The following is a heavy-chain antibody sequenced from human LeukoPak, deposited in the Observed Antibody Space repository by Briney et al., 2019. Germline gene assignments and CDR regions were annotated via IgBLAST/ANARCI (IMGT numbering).Heavy chain of an antibody. CDR3: AKDREFVVVPAAHFDY. V-gene: IGHV3-7*03. J-gene: IGHJ4*02. D-gene: IGHD2-2*01. CDR2: IKDDGSEK. CDR1: GFTFSSYP. Sequence: GGSLRLSCAASGFTFSSYPLHWVRQAPGKGLEWVTSIKDDGSEKYYVDSVKGRFTISRDNAKNTLYLQMNSLRAEDTAVYYCAKDREFVVVPAAHFDYWGQGTLVTVSS.